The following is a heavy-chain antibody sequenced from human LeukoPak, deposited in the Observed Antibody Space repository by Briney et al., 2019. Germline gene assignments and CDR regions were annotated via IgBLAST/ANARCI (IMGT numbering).Heavy chain of an antibody. CDR2: IYYSGST. J-gene: IGHJ3*02. CDR1: GGSISSSSYY. V-gene: IGHV4-39*02. Sequence: PSETLSLTCTVSGGSISSSSYYWGWIRQPPGKGLEWIGSIYYSGSTYYKPSLKSRVTISVDTSKNQFSLKLSSVTAADTAVYYCARDPYSTNMVAAFDIWGQGTMVTVSS. D-gene: IGHD2-15*01. CDR3: ARDPYSTNMVAAFDI.